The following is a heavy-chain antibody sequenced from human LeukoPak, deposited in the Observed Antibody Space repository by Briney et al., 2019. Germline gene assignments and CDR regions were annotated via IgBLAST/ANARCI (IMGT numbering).Heavy chain of an antibody. D-gene: IGHD3-22*01. CDR1: GFVFGHSW. CDR3: VRDRGYSTFDY. J-gene: IGHJ4*02. Sequence: PGGSLRLSCEASGFVFGHSWMSWVRQAPGKGLKWVANINLDGSEINYLDSLTGRLTISRDNAKDSLYLQMNGPRAEDTAVYFCVRDRGYSTFDYWGQGTLVTVSS. V-gene: IGHV3-7*03. CDR2: INLDGSEI.